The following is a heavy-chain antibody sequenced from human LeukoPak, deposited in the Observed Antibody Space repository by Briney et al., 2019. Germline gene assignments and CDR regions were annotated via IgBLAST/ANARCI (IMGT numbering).Heavy chain of an antibody. CDR1: GGTFSSYA. V-gene: IGHV1-69*01. Sequence: SVKVSCKASGGTFSSYAISWVRQAPGQGLEWMGGVIPIFGTANYAQKFQGRVTITADESTSTAYMELSSLRSEDTAVYYCGRGRGGGSYYDAFDIWGQGTMVTVSS. J-gene: IGHJ3*02. CDR3: GRGRGGGSYYDAFDI. CDR2: VIPIFGTA. D-gene: IGHD1-26*01.